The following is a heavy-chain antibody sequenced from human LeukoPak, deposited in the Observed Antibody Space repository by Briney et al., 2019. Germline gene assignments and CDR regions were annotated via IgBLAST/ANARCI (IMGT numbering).Heavy chain of an antibody. CDR1: GGSISSYY. J-gene: IGHJ6*02. Sequence: SETLSLTCTVSGGSISSYYWSWIRQPPGKGLEWIGYIPYSGSTNYNPSLKSRVTISVDTSKNQFSLKLSSVTAADTAVYYCARHVYGDQYYYGMDVWGQGTTVTVSS. D-gene: IGHD4-17*01. V-gene: IGHV4-59*08. CDR3: ARHVYGDQYYYGMDV. CDR2: IPYSGST.